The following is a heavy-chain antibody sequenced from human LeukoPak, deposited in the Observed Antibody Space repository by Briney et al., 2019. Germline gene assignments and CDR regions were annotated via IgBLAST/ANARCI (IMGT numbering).Heavy chain of an antibody. V-gene: IGHV3-30*03. Sequence: GGSLRLSCAASGFTFSSYGMHWVRQAPGKGPEWVAVISYDGSNKYYADSVKGRFTISRDNSKNTLYLQMNSLRAEDTAVYYCATLGVPSTGSFDYWGQGTLVTVSS. D-gene: IGHD3-9*01. J-gene: IGHJ4*02. CDR2: ISYDGSNK. CDR1: GFTFSSYG. CDR3: ATLGVPSTGSFDY.